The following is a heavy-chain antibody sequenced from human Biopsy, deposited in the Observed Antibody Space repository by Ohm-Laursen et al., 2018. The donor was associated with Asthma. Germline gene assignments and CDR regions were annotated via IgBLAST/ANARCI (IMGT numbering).Heavy chain of an antibody. CDR1: GGSISSNFYY. D-gene: IGHD3-3*01. Sequence: SETLSLTCTVSGGSISSNFYYWGWIRQPPGKGLEWIGNIYKSGQVYYNLSLKSRVTISVDTSKNQFSLQLRSVTAADTAIYYCARGPEWSGLDIWGQGTTVTVSS. J-gene: IGHJ6*02. CDR3: ARGPEWSGLDI. V-gene: IGHV4-39*07. CDR2: IYKSGQV.